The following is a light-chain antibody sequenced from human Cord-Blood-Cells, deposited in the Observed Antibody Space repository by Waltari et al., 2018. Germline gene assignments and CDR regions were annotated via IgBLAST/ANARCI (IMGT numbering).Light chain of an antibody. V-gene: IGLV1-44*01. CDR1: SSNIGSTP. CDR3: AAWDDSLNGPV. CDR2: SKN. J-gene: IGLJ2*01. Sequence: SVLTQPPPASRTPGKRVTISCSGSSSNIGSTPVTWYQQLPGTAPKLLIYSKNQRPSGVPDRFSGSKSGTSASLAISGLQSEDEADYYCAAWDDSLNGPVFGGGTKLTVL.